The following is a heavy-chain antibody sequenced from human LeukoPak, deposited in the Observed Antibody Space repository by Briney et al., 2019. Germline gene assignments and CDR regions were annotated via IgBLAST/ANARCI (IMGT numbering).Heavy chain of an antibody. CDR1: GFTFSTYD. V-gene: IGHV3-21*01. CDR3: AKKYCSSTSCYLHDAFDI. J-gene: IGHJ3*02. CDR2: ITTDSEYI. D-gene: IGHD2-2*01. Sequence: PGGSLRLSCAASGFTFSTYDFNWVRQAPGKGLEWLSSITTDSEYIYYGDSVKGRFTISRDNAKNSVNLQMNSLRAEDTAIYYCAKKYCSSTSCYLHDAFDIWGQGTMVTVSS.